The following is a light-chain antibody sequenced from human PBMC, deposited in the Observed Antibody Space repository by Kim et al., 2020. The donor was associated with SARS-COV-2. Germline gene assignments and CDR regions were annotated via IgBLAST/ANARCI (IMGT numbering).Light chain of an antibody. CDR2: DAS. CDR1: QSISTY. V-gene: IGKV3-11*01. J-gene: IGKJ2*01. Sequence: LSPGERATLSCRASQSISTYLAWYQQKPGQAPRPLIYDASNRATGIPARFSGSGSGIDFTLTISSLEPEDFAVYYCQQRTNWPMYTFGQGTKLEI. CDR3: QQRTNWPMYT.